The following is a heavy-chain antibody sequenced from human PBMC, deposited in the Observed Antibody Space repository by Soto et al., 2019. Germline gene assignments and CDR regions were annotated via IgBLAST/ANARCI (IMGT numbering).Heavy chain of an antibody. CDR1: GFTFSSYG. Sequence: GGSLRLSCAASGFTFSSYGMHWVRQAPGKGLEWVAVISYDGSNKYYADSVKGRFTISRDNSKNTLYLQMNSLRAEDTAVYYCAKDQVPQYHYYYGMDVWGQGTTVTVSS. CDR2: ISYDGSNK. J-gene: IGHJ6*02. V-gene: IGHV3-30*18. CDR3: AKDQVPQYHYYYGMDV.